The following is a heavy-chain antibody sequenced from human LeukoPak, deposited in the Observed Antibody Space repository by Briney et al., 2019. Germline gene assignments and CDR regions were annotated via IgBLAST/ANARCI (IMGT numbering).Heavy chain of an antibody. CDR3: ARSDLYGDDAFDI. CDR2: IWYDGSNK. V-gene: IGHV3-33*01. Sequence: GGSLRLSCAASGFTFSSYGMHWVRQAPGKGLEWVAVIWYDGSNKYYADSVKGRFTISRDNSKNTLYLRMNSLRAEDTAVYYCARSDLYGDDAFDIWGQGTMVTVSS. D-gene: IGHD4-17*01. J-gene: IGHJ3*02. CDR1: GFTFSSYG.